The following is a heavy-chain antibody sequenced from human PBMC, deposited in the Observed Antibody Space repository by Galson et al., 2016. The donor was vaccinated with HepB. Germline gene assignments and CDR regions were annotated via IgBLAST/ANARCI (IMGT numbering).Heavy chain of an antibody. Sequence: SLRLSCAASRFTFSSYAMSWVRQAPGKGLEWVSVISGSGGSTYYADSVKGRFPISRDTSKNTLYLQMNSLRAEDTAVYYCAKEGTIFGVVPYGMDVWGQGTKVIVSS. CDR3: AKEGTIFGVVPYGMDV. CDR2: ISGSGGST. J-gene: IGHJ6*02. V-gene: IGHV3-23*01. CDR1: RFTFSSYA. D-gene: IGHD3-3*01.